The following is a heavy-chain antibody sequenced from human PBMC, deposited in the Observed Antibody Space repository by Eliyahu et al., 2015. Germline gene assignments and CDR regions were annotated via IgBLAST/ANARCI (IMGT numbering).Heavy chain of an antibody. CDR2: INPKSGDT. CDR1: GYTFTDSY. Sequence: QVQLVQSGAEVKKPGASVKVSCRASGYTFTDSYIHWVRQAPGQGLEWMGWINPKSGDTNYAQKFQGRVTMTGDTPITTSYLDLRSLTSDDTAVYYCARDGLWSNNWFDTWGQGTLVTVSS. V-gene: IGHV1-2*02. J-gene: IGHJ5*02. D-gene: IGHD3-3*01. CDR3: ARDGLWSNNWFDT.